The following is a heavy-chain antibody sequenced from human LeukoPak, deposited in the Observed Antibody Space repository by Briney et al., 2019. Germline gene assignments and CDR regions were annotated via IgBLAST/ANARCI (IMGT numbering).Heavy chain of an antibody. CDR3: AVERSGSSPSD. V-gene: IGHV3-30-3*01. D-gene: IGHD3-3*01. CDR2: ISYDGDYK. Sequence: PGGSLRLSCAASEFTFSTNAMHWVRQAPGKGLEWVSVISYDGDYKKYTDSVKGRFTISRDNSKNTLYLQMNSLRAEDTALYYCAVERSGSSPSDWGQGTLVTVSS. CDR1: EFTFSTNA. J-gene: IGHJ4*02.